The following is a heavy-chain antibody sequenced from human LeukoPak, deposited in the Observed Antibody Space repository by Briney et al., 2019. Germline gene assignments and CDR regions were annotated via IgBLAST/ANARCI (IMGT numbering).Heavy chain of an antibody. Sequence: GGSLRLSCAASGFTVSSNYMSWVRQAPGKGLEWVSVIYSGGSTYYADSVKGRFTISRDNSKNTLYLQMNSLRAEDTAVYYCARDLPSYYDSSGYYPRAFDIWGQGTMVTVSS. D-gene: IGHD3-22*01. CDR2: IYSGGST. CDR3: ARDLPSYYDSSGYYPRAFDI. CDR1: GFTVSSNY. V-gene: IGHV3-66*01. J-gene: IGHJ3*02.